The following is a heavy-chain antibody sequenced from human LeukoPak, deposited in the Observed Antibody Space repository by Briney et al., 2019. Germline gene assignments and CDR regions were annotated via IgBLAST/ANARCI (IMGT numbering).Heavy chain of an antibody. V-gene: IGHV4-59*04. J-gene: IGHJ4*02. D-gene: IGHD1-1*01. CDR1: GGSISNYY. CDR3: TRELAGTTVED. CDR2: VYHSGTT. Sequence: SETLSLTCTVSGGSISNYYWSWIRQPPGKGLEWIGSVYHSGTTYHNPSLKSRVTMSVDTSKNQFSLTLTSVTAADTALYYCTRELAGTTVEDWGQGTLVTVSS.